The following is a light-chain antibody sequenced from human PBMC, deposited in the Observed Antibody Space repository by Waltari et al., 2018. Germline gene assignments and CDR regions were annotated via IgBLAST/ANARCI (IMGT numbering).Light chain of an antibody. CDR2: GAS. V-gene: IGKV3-15*01. J-gene: IGKJ1*01. CDR3: QQHNDWPPWT. Sequence: EIIMTQSPATLSLSPGERATLSCRASQNVNSNLAWYQQKPGQAPRLLIYGASIRATGIPARFTGSASATQFTLTINSLQSEDSAVYFCQQHNDWPPWTFGQGTKVELK. CDR1: QNVNSN.